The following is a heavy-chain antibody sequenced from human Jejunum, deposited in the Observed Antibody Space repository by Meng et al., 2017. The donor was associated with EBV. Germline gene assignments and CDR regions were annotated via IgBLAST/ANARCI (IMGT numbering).Heavy chain of an antibody. CDR3: ARYGSGYFPALWY. V-gene: IGHV4-4*02. Sequence: ESGPGLVKPSGTLSLTCALSVDSISSSNWWSWVRQPPGKGLEWIGEIYHSGSTNYNPSLKSRVTISVDKSKNQFSLKLSSVTAADTAVYYCARYGSGYFPALWYWGQGTLVTVSS. D-gene: IGHD3-3*01. J-gene: IGHJ4*02. CDR2: IYHSGST. CDR1: VDSISSSNW.